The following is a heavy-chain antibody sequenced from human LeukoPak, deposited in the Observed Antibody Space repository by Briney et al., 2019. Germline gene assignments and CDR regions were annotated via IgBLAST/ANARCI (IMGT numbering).Heavy chain of an antibody. J-gene: IGHJ5*02. D-gene: IGHD3-10*01. CDR1: GGSISSGGYS. Sequence: PSETLSLTCTVSGGSISSGGYSWSWIRQHPGKGLEWIGYIYYSGSTYYNPSLKSRVTISVDTSKNQFSLKLSSVTAADTAVYYCARDRRLLWFGGLYLHTNWFDPWGQGTLVTVSS. V-gene: IGHV4-31*03. CDR3: ARDRRLLWFGGLYLHTNWFDP. CDR2: IYYSGST.